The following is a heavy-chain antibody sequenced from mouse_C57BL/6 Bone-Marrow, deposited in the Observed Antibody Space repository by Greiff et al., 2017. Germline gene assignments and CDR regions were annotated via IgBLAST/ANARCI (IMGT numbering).Heavy chain of an antibody. CDR2: IYPGNSDT. V-gene: IGHV1-5*01. D-gene: IGHD1-1*02. CDR1: GYTFTSYW. J-gene: IGHJ4*01. CDR3: TSDYYGGERDYAMDY. Sequence: EVQLQQSGTVLARPGASVKMSCKTSGYTFTSYWMHWVKQRPGQGLEWIGAIYPGNSDTSYNQKFKGKAKLTAVTSASTAYMELSSLTNEDSAVYYCTSDYYGGERDYAMDYWGQGTSVTVSS.